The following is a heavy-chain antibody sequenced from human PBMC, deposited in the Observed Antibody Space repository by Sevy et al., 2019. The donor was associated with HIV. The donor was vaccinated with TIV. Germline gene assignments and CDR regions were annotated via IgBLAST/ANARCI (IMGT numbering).Heavy chain of an antibody. V-gene: IGHV3-74*01. CDR1: GFTFSSYW. CDR3: ARDSSGDYSVFGYFDL. J-gene: IGHJ2*01. Sequence: GGCLRLSCAASGFTFSSYWMHWVRQAPGKGLVWVSRINSDGSSTRYADSVKGRFTISRDNAKNTLYLQMNSLRAEDTAVYYCARDSSGDYSVFGYFDLWGRGTLVTVSS. CDR2: INSDGSST. D-gene: IGHD6-19*01.